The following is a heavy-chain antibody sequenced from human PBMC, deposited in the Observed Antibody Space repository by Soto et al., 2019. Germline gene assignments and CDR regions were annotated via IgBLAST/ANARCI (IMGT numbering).Heavy chain of an antibody. CDR1: GGTFSRHA. D-gene: IGHD3-22*01. CDR2: IIPIFGTA. CDR3: ARGWGYDSNDYYYAY. Sequence: QVQLVQSGAEVRKPGSSVKVSCKASGGTFSRHAISWVRQAPGQGLEWMGGIIPIFGTANHAQKFQGRVTIIPDESTSTVYMELSSLRSEDTAMYYCARGWGYDSNDYYYAYWGQGTLVIVSS. V-gene: IGHV1-69*01. J-gene: IGHJ4*02.